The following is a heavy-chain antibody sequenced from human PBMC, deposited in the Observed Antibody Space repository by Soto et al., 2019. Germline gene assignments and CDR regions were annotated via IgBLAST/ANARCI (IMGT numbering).Heavy chain of an antibody. Sequence: PGGSLRLSCAASGFTFSSYWMHWVRQAPGKGLVWVSRINSDGSTTSYADSVKGRFTISRDNAKNTLYLQMNSLRAEDTAVYFCAKPPNYYDNSGYYDYWGQGTLVTVSS. CDR3: AKPPNYYDNSGYYDY. CDR2: INSDGSTT. J-gene: IGHJ4*02. D-gene: IGHD3-22*01. V-gene: IGHV3-74*01. CDR1: GFTFSSYW.